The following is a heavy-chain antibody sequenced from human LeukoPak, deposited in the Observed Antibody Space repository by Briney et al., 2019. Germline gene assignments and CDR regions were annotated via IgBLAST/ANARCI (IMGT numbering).Heavy chain of an antibody. CDR2: IYYSGST. CDR3: ARLSYGGKKGFFDY. V-gene: IGHV4-59*08. CDR1: GGSISSYY. D-gene: IGHD4-17*01. J-gene: IGHJ4*02. Sequence: SETLSLTWTVAGGSISSYYWSWIRQPPRKLLGWVGYIYYSGSTNYNPALKSRVTISVDTSKNQFSLKLSSVTAADTAVYYCARLSYGGKKGFFDYWGQGTLVTVSS.